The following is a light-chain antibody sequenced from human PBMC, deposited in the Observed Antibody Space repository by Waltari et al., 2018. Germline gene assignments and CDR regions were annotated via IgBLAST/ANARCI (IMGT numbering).Light chain of an antibody. Sequence: DIQMTQSPSTLSASVGDTVTFTCRASESISTWLAWYQQVPGKAPKLLIYKASYLETGAPSRFSGSGSGTEFILTISSLRPDDSATYYCQQYSNYYTFGQGTKLEIK. CDR2: KAS. V-gene: IGKV1-5*03. J-gene: IGKJ2*01. CDR1: ESISTW. CDR3: QQYSNYYT.